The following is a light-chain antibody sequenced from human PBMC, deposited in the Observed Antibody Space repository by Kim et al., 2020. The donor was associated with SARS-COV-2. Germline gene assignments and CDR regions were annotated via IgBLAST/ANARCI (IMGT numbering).Light chain of an antibody. V-gene: IGKV3-20*01. J-gene: IGKJ2*01. CDR1: ESVGNNF. Sequence: EVVLAQSPGTLSLSPGERATLSCRASESVGNNFLAWYQQKPGQAPRLLIYGASGRATAIPDRFSGSGSGTDFTLTISRLEPEDFAVYYCQQYGSTPYTFGQGTKLDIK. CDR2: GAS. CDR3: QQYGSTPYT.